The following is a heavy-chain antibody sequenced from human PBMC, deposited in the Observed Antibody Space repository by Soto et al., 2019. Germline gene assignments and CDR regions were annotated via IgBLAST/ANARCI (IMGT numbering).Heavy chain of an antibody. CDR1: GFPFSNYA. CDR3: AKVTVPFLEWLERYYFDS. CDR2: ISGSGNNT. Sequence: EVQLLESGGGLVQPGGSLRLSCAASGFPFSNYAMTWVRQAPGKGLEWVSVISGSGNNTYQADSVKGRFTISRDNSKNTLYLQMSSLRAEDSAVYFCAKVTVPFLEWLERYYFDSWGQGTLVTVSS. V-gene: IGHV3-23*01. D-gene: IGHD3-3*02. J-gene: IGHJ4*02.